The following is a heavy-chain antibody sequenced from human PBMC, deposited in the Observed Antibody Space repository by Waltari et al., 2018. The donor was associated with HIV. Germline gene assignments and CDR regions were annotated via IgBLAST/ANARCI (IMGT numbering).Heavy chain of an antibody. CDR2: IIPIFRKP. D-gene: IGHD3-10*01. CDR3: AKSGTSMITLDS. CDR1: GGTFSSYP. V-gene: IGHV1-69*01. Sequence: QVQLVQSGAEVKKPGSSVKVSCKAFGGTFSSYPINWVRQAPGQGPEWMGGIIPIFRKPNYAQKFQGRVTITADESASTAYMELSSLRSDDTAVYYCAKSGTSMITLDSWGQGTPVVVSS. J-gene: IGHJ5*01.